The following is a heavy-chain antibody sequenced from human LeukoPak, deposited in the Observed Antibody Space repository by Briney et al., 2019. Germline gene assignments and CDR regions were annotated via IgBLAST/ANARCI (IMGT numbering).Heavy chain of an antibody. CDR3: ARGYSSNFLDY. V-gene: IGHV1-46*01. J-gene: IGHJ4*02. D-gene: IGHD6-13*01. CDR1: GYTFTSYH. CDR2: INPSGGST. Sequence: ASVKDSCKTSGYTFTSYHVHWVRQAPGQGLEWMGIINPSGGSTNNAQKFQGRVTLTTDTSTNTVNMELSSLRSEDTAVYYCARGYSSNFLDYWGPGTLVTVSS.